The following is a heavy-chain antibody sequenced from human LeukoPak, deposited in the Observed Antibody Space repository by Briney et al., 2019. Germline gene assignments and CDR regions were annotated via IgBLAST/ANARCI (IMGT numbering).Heavy chain of an antibody. CDR2: ISYDGSNK. Sequence: PGGSLRLSCAASGFTFSSYAMHWVRQAPGKGLEWVAVISYDGSNKYYADSVKGRVTISRDNSKNTLYLQMNSLRAEDTAVYYCARGGSESYIVATIVDYWGQGTLVTVSS. CDR1: GFTFSSYA. D-gene: IGHD5-12*01. J-gene: IGHJ4*02. CDR3: ARGGSESYIVATIVDY. V-gene: IGHV3-30*04.